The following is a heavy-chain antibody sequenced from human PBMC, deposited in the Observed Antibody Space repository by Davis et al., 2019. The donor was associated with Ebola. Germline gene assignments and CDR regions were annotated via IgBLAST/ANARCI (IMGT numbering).Heavy chain of an antibody. J-gene: IGHJ6*04. CDR3: ARDGSGYSYGRRYYYYYGMDV. CDR1: GGSISSYY. V-gene: IGHV4-59*01. D-gene: IGHD5-18*01. CDR2: IYYSGST. Sequence: SETLSLTCTVPGGSISSYYWSWIRQPPGKGLEWIGYIYYSGSTTYNPSLKSRVTISVDTSKNQFSLKLSSVTAADTAVYYCARDGSGYSYGRRYYYYYGMDVWGKGTTVTVSS.